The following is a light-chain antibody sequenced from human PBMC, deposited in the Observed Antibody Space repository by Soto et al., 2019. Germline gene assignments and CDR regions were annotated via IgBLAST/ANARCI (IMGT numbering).Light chain of an antibody. CDR1: QSVNSS. Sequence: VVMTQSPATLSVSPGETATLSCRASQSVNSSLTWYQQKPGQAPRLLIYGASTRPTGVPARFNGSGSGTEFPLTISGLQSKDFAFYYCQHNNDWRPRFGQGAKVDIK. J-gene: IGKJ1*01. V-gene: IGKV3-15*01. CDR2: GAS. CDR3: QHNNDWRPR.